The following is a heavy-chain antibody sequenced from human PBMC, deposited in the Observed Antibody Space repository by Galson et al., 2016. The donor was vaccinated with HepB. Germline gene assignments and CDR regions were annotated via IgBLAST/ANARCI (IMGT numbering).Heavy chain of an antibody. CDR3: VREREDIVATIEGFDV. J-gene: IGHJ3*01. D-gene: IGHD5-12*01. CDR2: TYYRSRWSI. Sequence: CAISGDSVSNKRAAWHWIRQSPSRGLEWLGRTYYRSRWSIDYAQSLKSRITINPDTTENHFSLQLTSVTPEDTAVYYCVREREDIVATIEGFDVWGQGAVVTVSS. CDR1: GDSVSNKRAA. V-gene: IGHV6-1*01.